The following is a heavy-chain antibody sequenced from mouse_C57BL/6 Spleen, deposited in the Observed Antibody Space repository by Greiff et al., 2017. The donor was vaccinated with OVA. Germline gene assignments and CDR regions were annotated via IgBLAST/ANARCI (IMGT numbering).Heavy chain of an antibody. Sequence: EVMLVESGGDLVKPGGSLKLSCAASGFTFSSYGMSWVRQTPDKRLEWVATISSGGSYTYYPDSVKGRFTISRDNAKNTLYLQMSSLKSEDTAMYYCARLWDVLPFAYWGQGTLVTVSA. D-gene: IGHD4-1*01. CDR1: GFTFSSYG. V-gene: IGHV5-6*01. CDR2: ISSGGSYT. CDR3: ARLWDVLPFAY. J-gene: IGHJ3*01.